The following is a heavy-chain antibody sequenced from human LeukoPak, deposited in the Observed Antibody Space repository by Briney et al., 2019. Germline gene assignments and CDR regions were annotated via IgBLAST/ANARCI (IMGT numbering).Heavy chain of an antibody. CDR3: AGYTTSRTKKYYFDY. CDR1: GFTFSSYA. Sequence: GGSLRLSCAASGFTFSSYAMHWVRQAPGKGLEWVAVISYDGNSKYCADSVKGRFTISRDYSKNTLFLQLNSLRAEDTAVYYCAGYTTSRTKKYYFDYWGQGTLVTVSS. D-gene: IGHD6-13*01. CDR2: ISYDGNSK. J-gene: IGHJ4*02. V-gene: IGHV3-30-3*01.